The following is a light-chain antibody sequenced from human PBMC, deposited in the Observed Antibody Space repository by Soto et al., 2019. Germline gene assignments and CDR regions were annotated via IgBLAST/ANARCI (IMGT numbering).Light chain of an antibody. CDR1: QGIINY. J-gene: IGKJ3*01. CDR3: QQLCIYPPT. V-gene: IGKV1-9*01. Sequence: IQLTQSPSSLSASVGDRVTITCRASQGIINYLAWYQQKPEKAPNLLIYGASSLQSGVRRFGGSGSGTDFTLTVSSLQPEDFATYYCQQLCIYPPTFGPGTKVDIK. CDR2: GAS.